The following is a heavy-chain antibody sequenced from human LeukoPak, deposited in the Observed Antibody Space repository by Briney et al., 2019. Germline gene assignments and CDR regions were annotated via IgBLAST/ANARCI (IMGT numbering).Heavy chain of an antibody. Sequence: GGSLRLSCAASGFTFSSYAMSWVRQAPGKGLEWVSAISGSGGSTYYADSVKGRFTISRDNSKNTLYLQMNSLRAEDTAVYYCAKTIGGSSWYWYYFDYWGQGILVTVSS. D-gene: IGHD6-13*01. J-gene: IGHJ4*02. CDR1: GFTFSSYA. CDR3: AKTIGGSSWYWYYFDY. V-gene: IGHV3-23*01. CDR2: ISGSGGST.